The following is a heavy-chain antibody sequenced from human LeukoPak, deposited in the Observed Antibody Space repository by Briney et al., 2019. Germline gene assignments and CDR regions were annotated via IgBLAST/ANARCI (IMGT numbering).Heavy chain of an antibody. J-gene: IGHJ4*02. CDR2: IYYSGST. CDR1: GGSISSGGYY. CDR3: ARGPTRDYFDY. V-gene: IGHV4-31*03. Sequence: SETLALTCTVSGGSISSGGYYWSWIRQHPGKGLEWIGYIYYSGSTYYNPSLKSRVTISVDTSKNQFSLKLSSVTAADTAVYYCARGPTRDYFDYWGQGTLVTVSS.